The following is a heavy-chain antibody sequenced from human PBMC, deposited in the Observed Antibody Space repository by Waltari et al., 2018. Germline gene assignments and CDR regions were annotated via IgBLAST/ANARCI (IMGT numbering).Heavy chain of an antibody. CDR3: ARHGSGSYRDY. V-gene: IGHV4-38-2*01. Sequence: QVQLQESGPGLVKPSETLSLTCAVSGYSISSGYYWGWIRQPPVKGLEWIGSIYHSGSTYYNPSLKSRVTISVDTSKNQFSLKLSSVTAADTAVYYCARHGSGSYRDYWGQGTLVTVSS. CDR1: GYSISSGYY. J-gene: IGHJ4*02. D-gene: IGHD3-10*01. CDR2: IYHSGST.